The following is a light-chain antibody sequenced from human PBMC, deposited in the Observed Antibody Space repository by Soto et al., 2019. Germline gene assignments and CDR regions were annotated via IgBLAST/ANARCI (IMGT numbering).Light chain of an antibody. Sequence: DIVITQSPDSLAVSLGERATSNCKSSQSVLLTSNNKNYIAWYQQKPGQPPKVLISWASTRESGVPDRFSGSGSGTDFTLTITSLQAEDVAVYYCQQYYTTLTFGGGTKVEIK. CDR1: QSVLLTSNNKNY. CDR3: QQYYTTLT. V-gene: IGKV4-1*01. CDR2: WAS. J-gene: IGKJ4*01.